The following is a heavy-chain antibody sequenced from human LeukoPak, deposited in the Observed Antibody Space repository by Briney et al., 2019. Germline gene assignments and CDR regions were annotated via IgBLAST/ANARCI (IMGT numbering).Heavy chain of an antibody. CDR2: ISYDGSNK. J-gene: IGHJ4*02. CDR1: GXTFSSYA. D-gene: IGHD3-9*01. V-gene: IGHV3-30-3*01. Sequence: GGSLRLSCAASGXTFSSYAMHWVRQAPGKGLEWVAVISYDGSNKYYADSVKGRFTISRDNSKNTLYLQMNSLRAEDTAVYYCAREYYDILTGYSVLDYWGQGTLVTVSS. CDR3: AREYYDILTGYSVLDY.